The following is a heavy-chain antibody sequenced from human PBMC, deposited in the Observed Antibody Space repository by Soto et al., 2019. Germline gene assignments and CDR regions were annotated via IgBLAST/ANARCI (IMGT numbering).Heavy chain of an antibody. CDR3: ARLDQPDSVAGPRLTDY. D-gene: IGHD6-19*01. CDR2: IYPGDSDT. V-gene: IGHV5-51*01. J-gene: IGHJ4*02. CDR1: GYSFTSYW. Sequence: GESLKISCKGSGYSFTSYWIGWVRQMPGKGLEWMGIIYPGDSDTRYSPSFQGQVTISADKSISTAYLQWSSLKASDTAMYYCARLDQPDSVAGPRLTDYWGQGTLVTVSS.